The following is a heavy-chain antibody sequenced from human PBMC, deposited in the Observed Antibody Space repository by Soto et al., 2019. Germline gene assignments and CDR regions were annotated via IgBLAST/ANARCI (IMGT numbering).Heavy chain of an antibody. Sequence: SETLSLTCGVSGGTVASSHWWSWVRQSPGRGLEWIGNVYHTGDTNFNPSLQSRVTFSVDKSNNQFSLRLTSVTAADTAVYFCAREIVTAGGNNYFDTWGPGTLVTVSS. CDR2: VYHTGDT. CDR3: AREIVTAGGNNYFDT. CDR1: GGTVASSHW. V-gene: IGHV4-4*02. D-gene: IGHD2-21*02. J-gene: IGHJ5*01.